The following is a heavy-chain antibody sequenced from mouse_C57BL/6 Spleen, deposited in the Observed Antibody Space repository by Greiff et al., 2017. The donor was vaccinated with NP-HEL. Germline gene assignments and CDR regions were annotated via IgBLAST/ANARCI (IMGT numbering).Heavy chain of an antibody. J-gene: IGHJ2*01. Sequence: EVQLQESGGDLVKPGGSLKLSCAASGFTFSSYGMSWVRQTPDKRLEWVATISSGGSYTYYPDSVKGRFTISRDNAKNTLYLQMSSLKSEDTAMYYCARNYGSSLFDYWGQGTTLTVSS. D-gene: IGHD1-1*01. CDR3: ARNYGSSLFDY. CDR1: GFTFSSYG. V-gene: IGHV5-6*01. CDR2: ISSGGSYT.